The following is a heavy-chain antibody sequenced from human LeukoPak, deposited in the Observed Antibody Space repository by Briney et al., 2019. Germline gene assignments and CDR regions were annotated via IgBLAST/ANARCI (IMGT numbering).Heavy chain of an antibody. Sequence: PGGSLRLSCAASGFRFSDFTMTWVRQAPGKGPEWVSAICGRGTSTYYADSLGGRFTISRDNSKDMLYLQMNSLKVEETATYYGGKDGGAGGQGTKVTVSS. D-gene: IGHD3-16*01. CDR1: GFRFSDFT. CDR2: ICGRGTST. J-gene: IGHJ4*02. CDR3: GKDGGA. V-gene: IGHV3-23*01.